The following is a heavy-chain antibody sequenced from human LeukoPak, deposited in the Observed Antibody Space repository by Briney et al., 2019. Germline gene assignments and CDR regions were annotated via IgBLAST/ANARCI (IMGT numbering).Heavy chain of an antibody. CDR3: ARDHGTNWLNWFDP. CDR1: GGSISSYS. V-gene: IGHV4-59*01. D-gene: IGHD5-24*01. J-gene: IGHJ5*02. CDR2: IYYDGNT. Sequence: SETLSLTCTVSGGSISSYSWSWIRQPPGKGLEWIGYIYYDGNTNYNPSLKRRVTMSVDTSKNQFYLKLTSVTAADTAVYFCARDHGTNWLNWFDPWGQGTLVTVSS.